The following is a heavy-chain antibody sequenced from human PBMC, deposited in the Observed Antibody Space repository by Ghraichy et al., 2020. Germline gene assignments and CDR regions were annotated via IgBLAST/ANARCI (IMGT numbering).Heavy chain of an antibody. CDR2: IKQDGSEK. D-gene: IGHD6-19*01. CDR1: GFTFSSYW. J-gene: IGHJ3*02. Sequence: LSLTCAASGFTFSSYWMSWVRQAPGKGLEWVANIKQDGSEKYYVDSVKGRFTISRDNAKNSLYLQMNSLRAEDTAVYYCARSLHSSGRGSRAFDIWGQGTMVTVSS. V-gene: IGHV3-7*01. CDR3: ARSLHSSGRGSRAFDI.